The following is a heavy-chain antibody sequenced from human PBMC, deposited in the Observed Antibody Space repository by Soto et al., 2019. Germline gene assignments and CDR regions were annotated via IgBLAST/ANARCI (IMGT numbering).Heavy chain of an antibody. V-gene: IGHV1-3*01. CDR3: ARGESVVGDY. J-gene: IGHJ4*02. CDR1: GYAFSSYA. Sequence: GSPVKVDCKGSGYAFSSYAMHWVRQAPGQRLEWMGWINAGNGNTKCSQKFQDRVTITRDTSASTAYMELSSLRSEDTAVYYCARGESVVGDYWGQGTLVTVSS. CDR2: INAGNGNT. D-gene: IGHD2-15*01.